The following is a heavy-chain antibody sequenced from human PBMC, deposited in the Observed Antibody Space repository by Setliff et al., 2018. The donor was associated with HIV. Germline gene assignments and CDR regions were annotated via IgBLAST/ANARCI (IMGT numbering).Heavy chain of an antibody. J-gene: IGHJ6*03. D-gene: IGHD3-16*01. CDR3: AKDWGSRLSYSFYYMDV. V-gene: IGHV3-30*04. Sequence: GGSLRLSCAASGFTFNNYAIHWVRQAPGKGLEWVALISYDGTYKYYVESVKGRFTISRDNSRNTLYLQMNSLRTEDTAVYYCAKDWGSRLSYSFYYMDVWGKGTTVTVSS. CDR1: GFTFNNYA. CDR2: ISYDGTYK.